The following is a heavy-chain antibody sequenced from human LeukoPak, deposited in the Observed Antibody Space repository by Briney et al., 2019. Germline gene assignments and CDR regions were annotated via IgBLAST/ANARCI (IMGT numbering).Heavy chain of an antibody. CDR3: ARVGVAYCGGDCYFFDY. Sequence: ASVKVSCKASGYTFTSYYMHWVRQAPGQGLEWMGIINPSGGSTSYAQKFQGRVTMTRDTSTSTVYMELSSLRSEDTAVYYCARVGVAYCGGDCYFFDYWGQGTLVTVSS. D-gene: IGHD2-21*02. CDR2: INPSGGST. J-gene: IGHJ4*02. V-gene: IGHV1-46*01. CDR1: GYTFTSYY.